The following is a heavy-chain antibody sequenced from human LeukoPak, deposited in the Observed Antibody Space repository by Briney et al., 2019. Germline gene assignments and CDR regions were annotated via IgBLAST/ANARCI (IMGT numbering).Heavy chain of an antibody. D-gene: IGHD2-15*01. CDR3: ARDQGSSYGMDV. Sequence: GGSLRLSCAASGFTFSSYGMHWVRQAPGKGLEWVAVIWYDGSNKYYADSVKGRFTISRDNSKNTLYLQMNSRRAEDTAVYYCARDQGSSYGMDVWGQGTTVTVSS. CDR2: IWYDGSNK. J-gene: IGHJ6*02. V-gene: IGHV3-33*01. CDR1: GFTFSSYG.